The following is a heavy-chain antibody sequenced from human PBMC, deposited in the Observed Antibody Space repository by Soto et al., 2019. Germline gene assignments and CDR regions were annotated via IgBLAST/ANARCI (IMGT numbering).Heavy chain of an antibody. CDR3: ARVACGDLGH. J-gene: IGHJ4*02. D-gene: IGHD3-10*01. Sequence: GGSQRLSGAAFGFALSSYAMDWVRQAPGKGLVWVSRISGDASSISYADSVKGRFTISRDNAKNTVYLQMNSLGPEDTAVYYCARVACGDLGHWGQGTLVTVSS. CDR2: ISGDASSI. CDR1: GFALSSYA. V-gene: IGHV3-74*01.